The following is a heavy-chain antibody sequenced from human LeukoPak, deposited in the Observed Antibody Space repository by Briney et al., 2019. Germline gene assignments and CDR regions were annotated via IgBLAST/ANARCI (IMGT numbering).Heavy chain of an antibody. D-gene: IGHD3-9*01. Sequence: ASVQDSCKASGYTFTGYYMHCVRQAPGQGVEWLGWINPNSGGTNYAQKFQGRVTMTRDTSISTAYMELSRLRSDDTAVYYCARGDILTGYPPFRFDPWGQGTLVTVST. CDR1: GYTFTGYY. CDR2: INPNSGGT. J-gene: IGHJ5*02. CDR3: ARGDILTGYPPFRFDP. V-gene: IGHV1-2*02.